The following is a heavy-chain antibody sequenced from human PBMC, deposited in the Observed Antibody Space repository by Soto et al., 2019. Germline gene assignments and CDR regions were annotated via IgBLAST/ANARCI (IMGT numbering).Heavy chain of an antibody. CDR1: GFTFSSYS. CDR3: ARDGSSSVGGQIAY. J-gene: IGHJ4*02. CDR2: ISSSSSYI. V-gene: IGHV3-21*01. Sequence: EVQLVESGGGLVKPGGSLRLSCAASGFTFSSYSMNWVRQAPGKGLEWVSSISSSSSYIYYADSVKGRFTISRDNAKNSLYLQMNSLRAEDTAVYYCARDGSSSVGGQIAYWGQGTLVTVSS. D-gene: IGHD6-6*01.